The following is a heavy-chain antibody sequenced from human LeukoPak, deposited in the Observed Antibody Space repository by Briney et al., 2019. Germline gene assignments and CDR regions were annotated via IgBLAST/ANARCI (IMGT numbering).Heavy chain of an antibody. CDR3: ARDLRYYYDSSGYTPFDY. D-gene: IGHD3-22*01. J-gene: IGHJ4*02. Sequence: PGGSLRLSCAASGFTFSSYAMHWVRQAPGKGLEWVAVISYDGSNKYYADSVKGRFTISRDNSKNTLYLQMNSLRAEDTAVYYCARDLRYYYDSSGYTPFDYWGQGTLVTVSS. V-gene: IGHV3-30-3*01. CDR1: GFTFSSYA. CDR2: ISYDGSNK.